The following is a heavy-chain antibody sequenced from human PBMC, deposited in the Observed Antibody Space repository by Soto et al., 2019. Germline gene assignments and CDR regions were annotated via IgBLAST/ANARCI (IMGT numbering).Heavy chain of an antibody. Sequence: QVQLVESGGGVVQPGRSLRLSCAASGFTFSSYAMHWFRRDPGRGLGWLSFISYDGTNKTYADSVKGRFTISRDNSKNMMYLQVNSLKTEDTDVYYFVKDSPIAPFDYWGQGALVTGSS. D-gene: IGHD2-21*01. CDR1: GFTFSSYA. V-gene: IGHV3-30*18. CDR2: ISYDGTNK. J-gene: IGHJ4*02. CDR3: VKDSPIAPFDY.